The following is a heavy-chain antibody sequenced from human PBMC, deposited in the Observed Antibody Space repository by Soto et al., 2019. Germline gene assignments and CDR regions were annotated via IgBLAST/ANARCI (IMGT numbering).Heavy chain of an antibody. D-gene: IGHD4-17*01. Sequence: QVQLLESGGGVVQPGRSLRLSCAASGFTFSSYGMHWVRQAPGKGLEWVAVISYDGSNKYYADSVKGRFTISRDNSKNPLYLKMISLRAEDTAVYYCANGYYVHDAFDICGQGTIVTVS. CDR2: ISYDGSNK. J-gene: IGHJ3*02. V-gene: IGHV3-30*18. CDR3: ANGYYVHDAFDI. CDR1: GFTFSSYG.